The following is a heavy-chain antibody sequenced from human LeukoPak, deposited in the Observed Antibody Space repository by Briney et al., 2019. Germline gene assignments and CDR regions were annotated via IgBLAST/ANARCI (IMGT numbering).Heavy chain of an antibody. D-gene: IGHD3-10*01. CDR3: TKDINSGIFYNTYMDV. J-gene: IGHJ6*03. CDR1: GFTFSSYW. V-gene: IGHV3-43*01. CDR2: ISWDGASA. Sequence: GGSLRLSCAASGFTFSSYWMSWVRQAPGKGLEWVSLISWDGASAYYADSVKGRFTISRDNSKSSLYLQMNNLRPEDTALYYCTKDINSGIFYNTYMDVWGKGTPVTVSS.